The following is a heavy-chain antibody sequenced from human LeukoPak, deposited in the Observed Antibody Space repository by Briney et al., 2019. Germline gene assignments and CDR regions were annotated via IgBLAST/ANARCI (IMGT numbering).Heavy chain of an antibody. Sequence: PSETLSLTCAVSGGSISSSNWWSWVRQPPGKGLEWIGEIYHSGSTNYNPSLKSRVTISVDKSKNQFSLKLSSVTAADTAVYYCATQSGIAAAGTGFDYWGQGTLVTVPS. V-gene: IGHV4-4*02. CDR3: ATQSGIAAAGTGFDY. CDR2: IYHSGST. CDR1: GGSISSSNW. D-gene: IGHD6-13*01. J-gene: IGHJ4*02.